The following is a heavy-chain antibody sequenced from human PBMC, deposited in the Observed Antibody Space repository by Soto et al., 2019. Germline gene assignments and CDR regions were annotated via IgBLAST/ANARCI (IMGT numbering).Heavy chain of an antibody. Sequence: GESLKISCKGSGYSFTSYWIGWVRQMPGKGLEWMGIIYPGDSDTRYSPSFQGQVTISADKSISTAYLQWSSLKASNTAMYYCARIDNPLNYGMDVWGQGTTVTVSS. J-gene: IGHJ6*02. D-gene: IGHD1-20*01. CDR2: IYPGDSDT. CDR3: ARIDNPLNYGMDV. V-gene: IGHV5-51*01. CDR1: GYSFTSYW.